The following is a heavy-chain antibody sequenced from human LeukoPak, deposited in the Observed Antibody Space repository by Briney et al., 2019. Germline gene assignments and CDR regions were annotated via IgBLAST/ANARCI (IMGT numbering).Heavy chain of an antibody. CDR1: GGTFSRYT. CDR3: ARESGGYSYGSFDY. D-gene: IGHD5-18*01. J-gene: IGHJ4*02. Sequence: SVKVSCKASGGTFSRYTISWVRQAPGQGLEWMGGIIPIFGPTNYAQKFQGRVTITTDESTSTAYMELSSLRSEDTAVYYCARESGGYSYGSFDYWGQGTLVTVSS. V-gene: IGHV1-69*05. CDR2: IIPIFGPT.